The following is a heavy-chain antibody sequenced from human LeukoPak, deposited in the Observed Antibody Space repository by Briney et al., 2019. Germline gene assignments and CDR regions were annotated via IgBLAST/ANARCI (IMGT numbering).Heavy chain of an antibody. D-gene: IGHD6-19*01. CDR2: IYYSGST. CDR1: GGSISSSSYY. Sequence: SETLSLTCTVSGGSISSSSYYWGWIRQPPGKGLEWIGSIYYSGSTYYNPSLKSRVTISVDTSKNQFSLKLSSVTAADTAVYYCARASISVAFYFDYWGQGSLVTVSS. CDR3: ARASISVAFYFDY. V-gene: IGHV4-39*07. J-gene: IGHJ4*02.